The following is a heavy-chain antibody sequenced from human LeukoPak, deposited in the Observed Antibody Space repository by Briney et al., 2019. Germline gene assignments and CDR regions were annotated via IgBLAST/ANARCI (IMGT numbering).Heavy chain of an antibody. CDR1: GFTFSTYP. D-gene: IGHD2-15*01. CDR3: AKSLRGGGIGTATRTIYC. Sequence: PGGSLRLSCAASGFTFSTYPMSWVRQAPGKGLEWVSTISGSIGNTDYADSVKGRFAISRDNSQNTLILQINRLRPEDTALYYCAKSLRGGGIGTATRTIYCWGPGTLVSVSS. J-gene: IGHJ4*02. CDR2: ISGSIGNT. V-gene: IGHV3-23*01.